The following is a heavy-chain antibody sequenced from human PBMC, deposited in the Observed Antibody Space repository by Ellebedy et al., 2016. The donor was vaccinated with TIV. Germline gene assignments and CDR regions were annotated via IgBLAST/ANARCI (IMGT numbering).Heavy chain of an antibody. Sequence: SVKVSCXASGGTFSNYAISWVRQAPGQGLEWMGGIIPIFGTANYAQKFQGRVTITADKSTSTAYMELSSLRSEDTAVYYCARDSSVWRNNAFDIWGQGTMVTVSS. D-gene: IGHD3-22*01. V-gene: IGHV1-69*06. CDR3: ARDSSVWRNNAFDI. J-gene: IGHJ3*02. CDR2: IIPIFGTA. CDR1: GGTFSNYA.